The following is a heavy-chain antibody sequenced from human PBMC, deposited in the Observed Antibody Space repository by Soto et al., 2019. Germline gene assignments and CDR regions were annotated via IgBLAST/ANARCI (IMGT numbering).Heavy chain of an antibody. CDR3: ARGFLCGAPFDP. CDR1: GGSFSGYY. CDR2: INHSGST. J-gene: IGHJ5*02. D-gene: IGHD3-10*02. Sequence: QVQLQQWGAGLLKPSETLSLTCAVYGGSFSGYYWSWIRQPPGKGLEWIGEINHSGSTNYNPSLKRRVTISVDTSKNQFSLKLSSVTAADTAVYYCARGFLCGAPFDPLGQGTLVTVSS. V-gene: IGHV4-34*01.